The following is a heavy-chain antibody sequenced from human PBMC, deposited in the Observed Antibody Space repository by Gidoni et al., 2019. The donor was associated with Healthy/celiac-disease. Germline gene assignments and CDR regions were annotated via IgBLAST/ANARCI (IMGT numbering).Heavy chain of an antibody. CDR3: AKDGSGSYFLYFDY. V-gene: IGHV3-23*01. J-gene: IGHJ4*02. CDR2: ISGSGGST. CDR1: GFTFSSYA. D-gene: IGHD3-10*01. Sequence: EVQLLESGGGLVQPGGSLRPSCAASGFTFSSYAMSGVRQAPGKGLEWVSAISGSGGSTYYAASVKGRFTISRDNSKNTLYLQMNSLRAEDTAVYYCAKDGSGSYFLYFDYWGQGTLVTVSS.